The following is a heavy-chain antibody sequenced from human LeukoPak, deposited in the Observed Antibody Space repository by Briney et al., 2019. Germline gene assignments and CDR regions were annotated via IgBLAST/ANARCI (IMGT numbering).Heavy chain of an antibody. J-gene: IGHJ6*03. CDR2: INHSGST. CDR1: GGSISSYY. Sequence: SETLSLTCTVSGGSISSYYWSWIRQPPGKGLEWIGEINHSGSTNYNPSLKSRVTISVDTSKNQFSLKLSSVTAADTAVYYCARAVTFGTKYYYYYMDVWGKGTTVTVSS. D-gene: IGHD1-14*01. CDR3: ARAVTFGTKYYYYYMDV. V-gene: IGHV4-34*01.